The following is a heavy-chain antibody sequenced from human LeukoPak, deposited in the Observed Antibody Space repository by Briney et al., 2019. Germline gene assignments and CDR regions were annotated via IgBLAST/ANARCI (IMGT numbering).Heavy chain of an antibody. CDR3: AIMHGYYDGSGYWVQ. V-gene: IGHV3-23*01. CDR1: GFTFGSYG. D-gene: IGHD3-22*01. CDR2: ITPDADRT. J-gene: IGHJ1*01. Sequence: PGGSLRLSCAASGFTFGSYGMSWVRQAPGKGLEWVSFITPDADRTSYADSVECRFTISRDNPRNTVYMQMNSLREEDTAVYYCAIMHGYYDGSGYWVQWGQGTLVTVSS.